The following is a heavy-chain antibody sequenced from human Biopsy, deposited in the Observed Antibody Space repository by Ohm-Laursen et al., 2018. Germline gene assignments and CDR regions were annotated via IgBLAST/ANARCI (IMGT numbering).Heavy chain of an antibody. Sequence: SDTLSLTCTVSGGSLKNYYWSWIRRPAGKGLEWIGRVYTSGSTSYNPSLESRVTMSVVTSKNQFSLKVTSMTAADTALYYCARDYGLELGGLEAFDIWGQGTMVTVSS. D-gene: IGHD1-7*01. V-gene: IGHV4-4*07. CDR3: ARDYGLELGGLEAFDI. CDR1: GGSLKNYY. CDR2: VYTSGST. J-gene: IGHJ3*02.